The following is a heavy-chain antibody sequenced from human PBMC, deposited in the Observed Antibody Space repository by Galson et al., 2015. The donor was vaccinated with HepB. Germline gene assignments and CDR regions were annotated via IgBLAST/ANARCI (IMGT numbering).Heavy chain of an antibody. J-gene: IGHJ4*02. Sequence: QSGAEVKKPGESLKISCKVSGYTLTELSMHWVRQAPGKGLEWMGGFDPEDGETIYAQKFQGRVTMTEDTSTDTAYMELSSLRSEDTAVYYCATGGSGSYYGDYWGQGTLVTVSS. CDR1: GYTLTELS. CDR3: ATGGSGSYYGDY. CDR2: FDPEDGET. V-gene: IGHV1-24*01. D-gene: IGHD1-26*01.